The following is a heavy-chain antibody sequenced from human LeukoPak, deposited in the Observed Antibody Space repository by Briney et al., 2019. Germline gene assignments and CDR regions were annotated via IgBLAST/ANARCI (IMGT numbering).Heavy chain of an antibody. CDR3: VKQRAGSVWFTLDH. D-gene: IGHD6-19*01. CDR1: GFNFTTHA. J-gene: IGHJ4*02. Sequence: GGSLRLSCAASGFNFTTHAMAWVRQAPGKGLEWVSSFSGSNSKIYYASSVRGRFTISRDNSKNMLYLQMSSLRAEDTALYYCVKQRAGSVWFTLDHWGPGTLVTVSS. V-gene: IGHV3-23*01. CDR2: FSGSNSKI.